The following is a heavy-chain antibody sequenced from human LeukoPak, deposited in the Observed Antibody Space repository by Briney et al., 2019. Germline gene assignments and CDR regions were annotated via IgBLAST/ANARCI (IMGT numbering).Heavy chain of an antibody. J-gene: IGHJ3*02. CDR2: ISHSGST. V-gene: IGHV4-59*12. CDR3: AREPRGIVVVPAAYGDAFDI. CDR1: GDSITNYY. Sequence: SETLSLTCTVSGDSITNYYWSWIRQPPGKGLEWIGYISHSGSTNYNPSLKSRVTISVDMSKNQFSLKLTPVTAADTAVYYCAREPRGIVVVPAAYGDAFDIWGQGTMVTVSS. D-gene: IGHD2-2*01.